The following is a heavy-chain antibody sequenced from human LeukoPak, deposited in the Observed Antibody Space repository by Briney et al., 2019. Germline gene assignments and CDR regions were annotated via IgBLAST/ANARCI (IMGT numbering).Heavy chain of an antibody. CDR3: ARDSSGASYVV. V-gene: IGHV4-59*12. J-gene: IGHJ4*02. Sequence: SETLSLTCTVSGGSISSYYWSWIRPPPGKGLEWIGYIYHSGSSYYNPSLETRVTVSVDTSKNQFSLKVRSVTAADTAVYYCARDSSGASYVVWGQGTLVTVSS. CDR2: IYHSGSS. D-gene: IGHD1-26*01. CDR1: GGSISSYY.